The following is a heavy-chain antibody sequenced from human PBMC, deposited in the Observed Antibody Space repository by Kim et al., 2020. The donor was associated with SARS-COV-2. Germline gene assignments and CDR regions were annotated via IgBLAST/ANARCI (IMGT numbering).Heavy chain of an antibody. CDR1: GFTFITNG. CDR3: ARDRRYSLDY. CDR2: IKEDGSET. J-gene: IGHJ4*02. Sequence: GGSLRLSCVDAGFTFITNGMSWVRQAPGKGLEWVAKIKEDGSETYYVNSVAGRFTISRDNAKNSLYLQMNSLSAEDTAVYYCARDRRYSLDYWGQGTLVTVSS. V-gene: IGHV3-7*01. D-gene: IGHD2-15*01.